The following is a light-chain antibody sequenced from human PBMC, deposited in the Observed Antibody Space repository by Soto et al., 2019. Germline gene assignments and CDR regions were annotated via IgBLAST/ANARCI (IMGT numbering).Light chain of an antibody. Sequence: QSVLTQPASVSGSPGQSITISCTGTSSDVGSYNPVSWYQQHPGKAPKLMIYEGTKRPSGVSDRFSGSRSGNTASLTISGLQAEDEADYYCCSYASSSTYVFGTGTKVTVL. J-gene: IGLJ1*01. CDR1: SSDVGSYNP. V-gene: IGLV2-23*01. CDR2: EGT. CDR3: CSYASSSTYV.